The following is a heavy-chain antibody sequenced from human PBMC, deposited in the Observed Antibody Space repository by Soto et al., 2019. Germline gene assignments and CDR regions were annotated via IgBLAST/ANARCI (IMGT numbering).Heavy chain of an antibody. CDR1: VFPFISYS. CDR3: AKVFYYYDSSGYYYFDY. D-gene: IGHD3-22*01. Sequence: VRRSFAASVFPFISYSLSWVRQAPGKGPEWISSISGSGSTIYYADSVKGRFTISRDNSKNTLYLQMSSLRAEDTAVYYCAKVFYYYDSSGYYYFDYWGQGTLVTVSS. J-gene: IGHJ4*02. CDR2: ISGSGSTI. V-gene: IGHV3-23*01.